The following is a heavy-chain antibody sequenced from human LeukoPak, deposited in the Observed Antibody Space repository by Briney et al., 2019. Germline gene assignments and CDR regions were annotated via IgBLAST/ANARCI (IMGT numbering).Heavy chain of an antibody. CDR3: ARKEAAAAYEYFQY. V-gene: IGHV4-4*02. Sequence: SETLSVTCSVSGGSISTNNWWTWVRQSPGKGLEWIGEIYHSGGINYNPSLKSRVSMSVDKSRNQFSLKVTSVTAADTAVYYCARKEAAAAYEYFQYWGQGTLVAVSS. CDR2: IYHSGGI. CDR1: GGSISTNNW. J-gene: IGHJ1*01. D-gene: IGHD6-25*01.